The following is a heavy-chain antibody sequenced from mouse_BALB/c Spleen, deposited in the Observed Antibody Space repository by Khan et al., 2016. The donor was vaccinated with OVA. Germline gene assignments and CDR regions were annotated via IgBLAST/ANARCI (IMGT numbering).Heavy chain of an antibody. V-gene: IGHV1-20*02. CDR1: GYSFTGYF. Sequence: VQLKESGPELVRPGASVKISCTASGYSFTGYFMNWVMQSHGKSLEWIGRISPHIGETFYNQRFKDKATLTVDESSSTAHMELRSLASEDSAVYYCTRIYRSDFDYWGQGTTLTVSS. CDR3: TRIYRSDFDY. CDR2: ISPHIGET. J-gene: IGHJ2*01. D-gene: IGHD1-1*01.